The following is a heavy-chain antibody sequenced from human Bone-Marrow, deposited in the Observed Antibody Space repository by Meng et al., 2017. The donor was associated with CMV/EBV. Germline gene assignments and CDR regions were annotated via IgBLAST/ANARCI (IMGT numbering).Heavy chain of an antibody. D-gene: IGHD3-3*01. V-gene: IGHV4-34*01. Sequence: SETLSLTCAVYGGSFSGYYWSWIRQPPGKGLGWIGEINHSGSTNYNPSLKSRVTISVDTSKNQFSLKLSSVTAADTAVYYCARGENDFWSGYYRGPAKYNWFDPWGQGTLVTVSS. CDR1: GGSFSGYY. J-gene: IGHJ5*02. CDR2: INHSGST. CDR3: ARGENDFWSGYYRGPAKYNWFDP.